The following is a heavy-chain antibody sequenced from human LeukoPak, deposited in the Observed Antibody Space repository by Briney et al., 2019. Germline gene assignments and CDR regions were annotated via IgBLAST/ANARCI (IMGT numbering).Heavy chain of an antibody. V-gene: IGHV1-18*01. D-gene: IGHD3-22*01. Sequence: ASVKVSFKASGYTFTSYGISWVRQAPGQGLEWMGWISAYNGNTNYAQKLQGRVTMTTETSTSTAYMELRSMRSDDTAVYYCARSDDSSVDYWGQGTLVTVSS. CDR3: ARSDDSSVDY. CDR2: ISAYNGNT. J-gene: IGHJ4*02. CDR1: GYTFTSYG.